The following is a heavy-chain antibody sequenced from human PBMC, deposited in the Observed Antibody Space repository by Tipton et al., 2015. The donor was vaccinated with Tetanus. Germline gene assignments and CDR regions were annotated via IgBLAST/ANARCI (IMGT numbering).Heavy chain of an antibody. D-gene: IGHD3-22*01. V-gene: IGHV4-31*03. CDR1: GGSISSGGYY. Sequence: TLSLTCTVSGGSISSGGYYWSWIRQHPGKGLEWIGYIYYSGSTYYNPSLKSRLTISVDTSKNQFSLKLSSVTAADTAVYYCARRGDYVFYYESSGYLWGAAFDIWGQGTMVSVSA. CDR3: ARRGDYVFYYESSGYLWGAAFDI. CDR2: IYYSGST. J-gene: IGHJ3*02.